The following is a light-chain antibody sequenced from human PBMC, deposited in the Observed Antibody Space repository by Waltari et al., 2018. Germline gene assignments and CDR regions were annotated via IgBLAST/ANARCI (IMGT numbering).Light chain of an antibody. CDR2: MGS. CDR3: MQPLETPWT. V-gene: IGKV2-28*01. Sequence: DIVMTQSPLSLPVTPGEPASISCRSSQSLLHVDGYNYLVWYLQKPGQSPQVLISMGSNRADGVPDRFSGSGSGTDFTLKISRVEAEDVGVYYCMQPLETPWTFGQGTKVEIK. J-gene: IGKJ1*01. CDR1: QSLLHVDGYNY.